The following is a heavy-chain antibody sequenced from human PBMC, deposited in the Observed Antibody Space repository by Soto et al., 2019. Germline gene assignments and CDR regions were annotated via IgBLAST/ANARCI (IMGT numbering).Heavy chain of an antibody. CDR1: GGSLSSGGRY. V-gene: IGHV4-31*03. D-gene: IGHD5-12*01. CDR3: ARGGNSGSTGGFDP. J-gene: IGHJ5*02. CDR2: IYHSGTT. Sequence: SETLSLTCTVSGGSLSSGGRYWSWIRQHPGKGLEWIGYIYHSGTTYYNPSLKSRVAMSVDTSKNQFSLKLGSVTAADTAVYYCARGGNSGSTGGFDPWGQGTLVTVSS.